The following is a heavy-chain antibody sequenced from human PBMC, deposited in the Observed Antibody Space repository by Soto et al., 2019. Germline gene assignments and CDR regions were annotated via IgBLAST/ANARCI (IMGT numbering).Heavy chain of an antibody. CDR1: GFMFSTTD. CDR3: VKNSGWFNS. Sequence: GGSLRLSCAASGFMFSTTDMSWVRQAPGKGLEWVTTIEGSGTITYYADSVRGRSTISRDNSKNTVYLQMDSLTADDTAVYYCVKNSGWFNSWGCGNPGNVYS. CDR2: IEGSGTIT. D-gene: IGHD3-10*01. J-gene: IGHJ5*01. V-gene: IGHV3-23*01.